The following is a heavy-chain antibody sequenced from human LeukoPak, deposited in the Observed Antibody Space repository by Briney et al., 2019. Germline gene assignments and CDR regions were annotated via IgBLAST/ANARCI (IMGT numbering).Heavy chain of an antibody. V-gene: IGHV5-51*01. CDR1: GYSFTSYW. CDR3: ARLANHSGWRSFFDY. CDR2: IYPGDSDT. Sequence: GESLKISCKGSGYSFTSYWIGWVRQMPGKGLEWMEIIYPGDSDTRYSPSFQGQVTIAADKSISTAYLQWSSLKASDTAMYYCARLANHSGWRSFFDYWGQGTLVTVSS. J-gene: IGHJ4*02. D-gene: IGHD6-19*01.